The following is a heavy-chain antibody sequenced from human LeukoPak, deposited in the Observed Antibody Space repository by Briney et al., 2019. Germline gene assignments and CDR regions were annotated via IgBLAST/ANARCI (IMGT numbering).Heavy chain of an antibody. CDR2: IKSKTDGGTT. J-gene: IGHJ4*02. CDR1: GFTFRDAG. V-gene: IGHV3-15*01. Sequence: GGSLRLSCAASGFTFRDAGMSWVRQAPGKGLEWVGRIKSKTDGGTTDYAAPVKGRFTISRDDSKNTLYLQMSSLKTEDTAVYFCAHWDTAMVRVDYWGQGTLVTVSS. CDR3: AHWDTAMVRVDY. D-gene: IGHD5-18*01.